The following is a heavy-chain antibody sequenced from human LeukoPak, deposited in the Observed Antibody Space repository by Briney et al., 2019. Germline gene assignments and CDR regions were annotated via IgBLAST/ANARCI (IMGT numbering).Heavy chain of an antibody. V-gene: IGHV4-59*01. J-gene: IGHJ3*02. CDR3: ARGHDAFDI. CDR1: GGSISSYY. CDR2: IYYSGST. Sequence: SGTLSLTCTVSGGSISSYYWSWIRQPPGKGLEWIGYIYYSGSTNYNPSLKSRVTISVDTSKNQFSLKLSSVTAADTAAYYCARGHDAFDIWGQGTMVTVSS.